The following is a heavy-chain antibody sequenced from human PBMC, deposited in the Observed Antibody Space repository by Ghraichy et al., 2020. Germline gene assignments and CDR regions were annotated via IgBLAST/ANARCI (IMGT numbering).Heavy chain of an antibody. CDR1: GFSFSGYW. CDR2: INNDGKEK. J-gene: IGHJ4*02. D-gene: IGHD3-10*01. V-gene: IGHV3-7*03. Sequence: GGSLRLSCTASGFSFSGYWMSWVRQAPEKGLEWVANINNDGKEKYYVDSLKGRFTISRDNGKNSLFLQISSLRVEDTAVYYCVRDPKRGAIDYWGQGTLVAVSS. CDR3: VRDPKRGAIDY.